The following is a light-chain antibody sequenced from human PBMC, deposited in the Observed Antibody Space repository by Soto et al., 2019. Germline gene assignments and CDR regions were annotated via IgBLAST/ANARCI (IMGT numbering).Light chain of an antibody. CDR2: GAS. Sequence: EIVMTQSTATLSVSRGERATLSCRANQAISSNLAWYQQKPGQAPRLLIYGASTRATDIPDRFSGSVSGTEFTLTISRLQSEDFAVYYCQHYNNWIGTFVGGTKVEIK. V-gene: IGKV3-15*01. CDR3: QHYNNWIGT. CDR1: QAISSN. J-gene: IGKJ4*01.